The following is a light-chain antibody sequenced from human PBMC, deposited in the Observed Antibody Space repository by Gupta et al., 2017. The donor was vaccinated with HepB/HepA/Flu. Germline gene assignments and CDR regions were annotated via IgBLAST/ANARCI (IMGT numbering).Light chain of an antibody. CDR3: QQYNTYPCN. CDR2: KAS. Sequence: DIERTQSPPTLSASGGDRVTITCRASQSINDWLAWYQQKPGKAPNLLIYKASSLESGVPSRFSGSGSETEFTLPISSLQPDEFATYYCQQYNTYPCNFGQGTKLEIK. CDR1: QSINDW. J-gene: IGKJ2*02. V-gene: IGKV1-5*03.